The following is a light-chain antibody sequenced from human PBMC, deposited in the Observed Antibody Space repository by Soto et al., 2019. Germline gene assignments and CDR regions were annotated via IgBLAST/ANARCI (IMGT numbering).Light chain of an antibody. J-gene: IGLJ1*01. V-gene: IGLV1-44*01. CDR3: SSYTSSSTPYV. Sequence: QLVLTQPPSTSGTPGQRVTISCSGSSSNIGSNTVTWYQQLPGTAPKLLIYSNDQRPSGVPDRFSGSKSGPSASLAISGLQSEDEADYYCSSYTSSSTPYVFGTGTKLTVL. CDR1: SSNIGSNT. CDR2: SND.